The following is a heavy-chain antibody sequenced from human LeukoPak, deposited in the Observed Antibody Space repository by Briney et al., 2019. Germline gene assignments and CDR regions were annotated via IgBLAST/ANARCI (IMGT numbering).Heavy chain of an antibody. V-gene: IGHV4-31*11. J-gene: IGHJ4*02. CDR3: AGLVGRYSSGLYYYYFDY. Sequence: SQTLSLTCAVSGDSISRDIYYWRWIRQYPGRDLEWIGYILYSGNAYFNPSLKSRATMSVDTSKNQFSLRLRSVTAADTAIYYCAGLVGRYSSGLYYYYFDYWGQGTLVTVSS. CDR2: ILYSGNA. D-gene: IGHD3-22*01. CDR1: GDSISRDIYY.